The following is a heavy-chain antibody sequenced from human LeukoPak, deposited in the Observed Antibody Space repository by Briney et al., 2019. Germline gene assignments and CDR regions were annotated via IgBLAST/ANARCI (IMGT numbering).Heavy chain of an antibody. D-gene: IGHD3-22*01. CDR2: IYYSGST. V-gene: IGHV4-61*01. Sequence: SETLSLTCTVSGGSVSSGSYYWSWVRQPPGKGLEWIGCIYYSGSTNYNPSLKSRVTISVDTSKNQFSLKLSSVTAADTAVYYCARDQNEYYYDSGGYSLWGQGTLVTISS. J-gene: IGHJ4*02. CDR1: GGSVSSGSYY. CDR3: ARDQNEYYYDSGGYSL.